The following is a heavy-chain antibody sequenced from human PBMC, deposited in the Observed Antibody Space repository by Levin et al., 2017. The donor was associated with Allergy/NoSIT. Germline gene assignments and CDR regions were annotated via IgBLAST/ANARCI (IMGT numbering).Heavy chain of an antibody. V-gene: IGHV4-39*01. J-gene: IGHJ4*02. D-gene: IGHD3-10*01. CDR1: FFSFLPLLSF. CDR2: IYYSGTT. CDR3: ARHTALLWFEELVFDS. Sequence: PSETLSLPFPFSFFSFLPLLSFFSFLLPPPGTVLEWLGSIYYSGTTYYNPSLKSRLTISIDTSTNQFSLKLRSVTAADTAVYYCARHTALLWFEELVFDSWGQGNLVAVSS.